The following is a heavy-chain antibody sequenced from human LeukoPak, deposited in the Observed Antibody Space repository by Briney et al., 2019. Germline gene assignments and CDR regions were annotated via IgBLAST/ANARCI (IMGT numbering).Heavy chain of an antibody. CDR3: ARQTSLYADTVTYFDY. D-gene: IGHD3-16*01. J-gene: IGHJ4*02. CDR2: INAYNGNT. V-gene: IGHV1-18*01. CDR1: GYTFTSYG. Sequence: ASVKVSCKASGYTFTSYGISWVRQAPGQGLEWMGWINAYNGNTNYAQKLQGRVTMTTDTSTSTAYMELRSLRSDDTAVYYCARQTSLYADTVTYFDYWGQGTLVTVSS.